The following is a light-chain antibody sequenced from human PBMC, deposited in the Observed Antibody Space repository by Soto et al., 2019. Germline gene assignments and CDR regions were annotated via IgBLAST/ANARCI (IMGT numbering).Light chain of an antibody. CDR1: SSDVGGYNY. Sequence: QSALTPPASVSGSPGQSITISCTGTSSDVGGYNYVSWYQQHPGKAPKLMIYDVSNRPSGVSYRFSGSKSGNTASLTISGLQAEDEADYYCSSYTSSSILYVFGTGTKVTVL. J-gene: IGLJ1*01. V-gene: IGLV2-14*01. CDR2: DVS. CDR3: SSYTSSSILYV.